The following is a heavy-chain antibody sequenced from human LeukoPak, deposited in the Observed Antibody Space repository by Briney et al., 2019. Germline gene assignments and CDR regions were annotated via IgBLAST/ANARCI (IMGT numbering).Heavy chain of an antibody. J-gene: IGHJ6*02. D-gene: IGHD3-10*01. V-gene: IGHV1-8*01. CDR1: GYTFTSYD. Sequence: ASVKVSCKASGYTFTSYDINWVRQATGQGLEWMGWMNPNSGNTGYAQKFQGRVTMPRNTSISTAYMELSSLRSDDKAVYYCAREPTPQRYRLLWFGELLSYYGMDVWGQGTTVTVSS. CDR2: MNPNSGNT. CDR3: AREPTPQRYRLLWFGELLSYYGMDV.